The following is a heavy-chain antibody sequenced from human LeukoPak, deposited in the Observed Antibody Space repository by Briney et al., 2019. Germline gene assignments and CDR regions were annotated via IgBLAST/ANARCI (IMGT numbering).Heavy chain of an antibody. CDR3: VKDLSYESSGHVLEY. J-gene: IGHJ4*02. CDR2: ISWDGTT. D-gene: IGHD3-22*01. Sequence: GGSLRLSCVASGFTVEDYTMHWVRQAPGKTLEWASLISWDGTTYYTDSVKGRFTISRDNSKNSLYLQMDTLRSEDTAFYYCVKDLSYESSGHVLEYWGQGTLVTVSS. V-gene: IGHV3-43*01. CDR1: GFTVEDYT.